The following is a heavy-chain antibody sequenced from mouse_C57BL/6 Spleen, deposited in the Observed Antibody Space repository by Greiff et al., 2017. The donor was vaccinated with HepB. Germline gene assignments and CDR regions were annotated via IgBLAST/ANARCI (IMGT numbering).Heavy chain of an antibody. Sequence: EVMLVESGGGLVQPGGSLKLSCAASGFTFSDYYMYWVRQTPEKRLEWVAYISNGGGSTYYPDTVKGRFTISRDNAKNTLYLQMSRLKSEDTAMYDCARHVSSYDYAMDYWGQGTSVTVSS. CDR2: ISNGGGST. V-gene: IGHV5-12*01. CDR1: GFTFSDYY. CDR3: ARHVSSYDYAMDY. D-gene: IGHD1-1*01. J-gene: IGHJ4*01.